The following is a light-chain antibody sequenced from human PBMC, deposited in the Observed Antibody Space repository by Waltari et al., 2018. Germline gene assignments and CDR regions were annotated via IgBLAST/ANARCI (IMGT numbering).Light chain of an antibody. CDR2: KDP. V-gene: IGLV3-25*03. CDR3: QSADSTGSDVV. Sequence: SYELTQPPSVTVSPGQTARIACSGDALTDQYVHWYQQRPGRAPVVVIYKDPKRPSGIPERSSGSSSGKTVTLTISGVQAEDESDYYCQSADSTGSDVVFGGGTKLTVL. CDR1: ALTDQY. J-gene: IGLJ2*01.